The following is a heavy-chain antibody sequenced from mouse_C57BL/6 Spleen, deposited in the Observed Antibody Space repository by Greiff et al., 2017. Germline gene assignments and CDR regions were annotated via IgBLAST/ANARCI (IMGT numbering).Heavy chain of an antibody. CDR2: IDPETGGT. CDR1: GYTFTDYE. Sequence: VQLQQSGAELVRPGASVTLSCKASGYTFTDYEMHWVKQTPVHGLEWIGAIDPETGGTAYNQKFKGKAILTADKSSSTAYMELRSLTSEDSAVYYCTREGLRRGYYFDYWGQGTTLTVAS. V-gene: IGHV1-15*01. J-gene: IGHJ2*01. CDR3: TREGLRRGYYFDY. D-gene: IGHD2-4*01.